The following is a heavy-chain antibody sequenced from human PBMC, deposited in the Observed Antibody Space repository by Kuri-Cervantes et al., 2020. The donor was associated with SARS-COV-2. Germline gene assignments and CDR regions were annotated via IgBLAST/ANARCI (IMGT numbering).Heavy chain of an antibody. D-gene: IGHD2-2*01. V-gene: IGHV3-7*04. CDR2: INQDGSEN. CDR3: AREIVVVPTTVRGSYHYHAMDV. CDR1: AFPFSTYW. J-gene: IGHJ6*02. Sequence: GESLKIPCAASAFPFSTYWMTWVRQAPAKGLETVANINQDGSENYYVDSVKGRFTISRDNAKNSLYLQMNSLRAEDTAVYYCAREIVVVPTTVRGSYHYHAMDVWGRGTTVTVSS.